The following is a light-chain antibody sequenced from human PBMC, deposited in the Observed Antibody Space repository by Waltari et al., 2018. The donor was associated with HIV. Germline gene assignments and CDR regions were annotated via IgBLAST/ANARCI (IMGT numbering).Light chain of an antibody. CDR1: SYHMGNNF. CDR2: QND. V-gene: IGLV1-47*01. J-gene: IGLJ2*01. CDR3: SAWDDKLTALV. Sequence: QSVLTQPPSASGTPGQRVTISCSGNSYHMGNNFVSWYQQVPGMAPKLLIYQNDQRPSGVPDRFSGSKSGTSASLAISGLRSEDEADYYCSAWDDKLTALVFGGGTKLTDL.